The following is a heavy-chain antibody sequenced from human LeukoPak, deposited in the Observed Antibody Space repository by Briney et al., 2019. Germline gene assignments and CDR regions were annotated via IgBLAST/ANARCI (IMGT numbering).Heavy chain of an antibody. Sequence: SETLSLTCTVSGVSISSRSYYWGWIRQPPGKGLEWIGSFYYRGSTYYNPSLKSRVTISVDTSKNQFSLKLSYVTAADTAVYYCGRITYYYDNSDRGPMDSWGQGTLVTVSS. D-gene: IGHD3-22*01. J-gene: IGHJ4*02. V-gene: IGHV4-39*01. CDR3: GRITYYYDNSDRGPMDS. CDR1: GVSISSRSYY. CDR2: FYYRGST.